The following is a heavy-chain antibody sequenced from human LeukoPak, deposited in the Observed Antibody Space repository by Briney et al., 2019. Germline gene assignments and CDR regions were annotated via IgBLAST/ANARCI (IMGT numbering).Heavy chain of an antibody. CDR2: INHSGST. J-gene: IGHJ4*02. Sequence: SETLSLTCAVYGGSFSGYYWSWTRQPPGKGLEWIGEINHSGSTNYNPSLKSRVTISVDTSKNQFSLKLSSVTAADTAIYYCASIDYGGNRVFDYWGQGTLVTVSS. CDR3: ASIDYGGNRVFDY. D-gene: IGHD4-23*01. CDR1: GGSFSGYY. V-gene: IGHV4-34*01.